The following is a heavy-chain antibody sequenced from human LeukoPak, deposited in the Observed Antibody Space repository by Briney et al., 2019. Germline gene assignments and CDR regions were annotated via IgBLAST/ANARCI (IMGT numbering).Heavy chain of an antibody. D-gene: IGHD6-19*01. CDR3: AKAKGSGLKWYFDY. CDR2: ISSSSSYI. CDR1: GFTFSSYS. Sequence: GGSLRLSCAASGFTFSSYSMNWVRQAPGKGLEWVSSISSSSSYIYYADSVKGRFTISRDNSKNMLYLQMNSLTVGDTAEYYCAKAKGSGLKWYFDYWGQGTLVTVSS. V-gene: IGHV3-21*04. J-gene: IGHJ4*02.